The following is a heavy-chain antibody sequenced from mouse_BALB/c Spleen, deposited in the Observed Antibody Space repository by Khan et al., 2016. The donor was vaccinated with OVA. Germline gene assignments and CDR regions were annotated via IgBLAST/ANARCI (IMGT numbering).Heavy chain of an antibody. Sequence: QMQLEESGPGLVAPSQSLSITCTISWFSLTNYGVHWVRQPPGKGLEWLVVIWSDGSTTYNSALKSRLTINKDNSKSQVFLKMNSLQTDDTAMYFCARQPYYHYNVMDYWGQGTSVTVSS. V-gene: IGHV2-6-1*01. J-gene: IGHJ4*01. CDR2: IWSDGST. D-gene: IGHD2-10*01. CDR3: ARQPYYHYNVMDY. CDR1: WFSLTNYG.